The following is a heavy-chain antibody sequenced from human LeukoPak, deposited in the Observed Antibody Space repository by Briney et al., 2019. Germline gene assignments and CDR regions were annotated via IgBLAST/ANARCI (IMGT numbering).Heavy chain of an antibody. J-gene: IGHJ4*02. CDR1: GFTFSNYW. CDR2: IKQDGSEK. V-gene: IGHV3-7*01. D-gene: IGHD2-8*02. CDR3: VAGGGWYFDY. Sequence: GGSLRLSCAASGFTFSNYWMNWVRQAPAPGREWVANIKQDGSEKYYVDSMRGRFTISRDNAKNSLYLQMNSLRGEDTAVYYCVAGGGWYFDYWGQGTLVSVSS.